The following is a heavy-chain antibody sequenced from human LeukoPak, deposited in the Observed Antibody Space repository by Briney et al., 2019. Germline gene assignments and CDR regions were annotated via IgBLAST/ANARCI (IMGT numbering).Heavy chain of an antibody. CDR2: IRYDGSNK. V-gene: IGHV3-30*02. CDR3: AKDSDRRITIFGVVKDY. J-gene: IGHJ4*02. CDR1: GFTFSSYG. D-gene: IGHD3-3*01. Sequence: GGSLRLSCAASGFTFSSYGMHWVRQAPGKGLEWVAFIRYDGSNKYYADSVKGRFTISRDNSKNTLYLQMNSLRAEDTAVYYCAKDSDRRITIFGVVKDYWGQGTLVTVSS.